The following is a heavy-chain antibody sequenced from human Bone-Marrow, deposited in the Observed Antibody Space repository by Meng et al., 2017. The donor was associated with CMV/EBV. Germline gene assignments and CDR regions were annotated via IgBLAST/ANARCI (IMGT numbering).Heavy chain of an antibody. J-gene: IGHJ6*02. D-gene: IGHD3-9*01. CDR1: GSTFSSYS. V-gene: IGHV3-21*01. CDR3: ARDLTNGMAV. Sequence: GESLKISCEASGSTFSSYSMNWVRQAPGKGLEWVSSISSSSSYIYYPDSVKGRFTISRDNANNTDYLQMNRMRDEDTAVYYCARDLTNGMAVWGQGTMVTVSS. CDR2: ISSSSSYI.